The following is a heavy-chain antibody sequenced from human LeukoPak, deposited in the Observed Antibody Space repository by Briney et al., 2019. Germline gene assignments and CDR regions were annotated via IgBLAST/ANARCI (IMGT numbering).Heavy chain of an antibody. V-gene: IGHV3-23*01. CDR3: AKGRGDSCSSGCDY. D-gene: IGHD2-15*01. CDR2: ISGSGSPT. J-gene: IGHJ4*02. CDR1: GFTFSSYA. Sequence: GGSLRLSCAASGFTFSSYAMTWVRQAPGKGLEWVSVISGSGSPTYYADSVKGQFTISRDNSKNTLYLQMNTLRGEDTAVYYCAKGRGDSCSSGCDYWGQGTLVTVSS.